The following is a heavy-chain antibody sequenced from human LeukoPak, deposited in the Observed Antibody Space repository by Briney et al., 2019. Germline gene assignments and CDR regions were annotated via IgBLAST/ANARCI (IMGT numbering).Heavy chain of an antibody. D-gene: IGHD2-8*01. V-gene: IGHV4-30-2*01. J-gene: IGHJ4*02. CDR2: IYHSAST. Sequence: SQTLSLICAVSGGSISSGGYSWSWIRQPPGKGLRWIGYIYHSASTYYNPSLKSRVTISVHRSKDQFSLKRSSVTAADTAVYYCARINGGVSDYWGQGTLVTVSS. CDR1: GGSISSGGYS. CDR3: ARINGGVSDY.